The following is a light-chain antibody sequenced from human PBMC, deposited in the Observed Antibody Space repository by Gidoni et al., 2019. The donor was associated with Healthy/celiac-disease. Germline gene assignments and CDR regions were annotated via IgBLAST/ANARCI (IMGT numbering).Light chain of an antibody. CDR1: QSLLHSNGYNY. J-gene: IGKJ2*01. Sequence: DIVMTQSPLSLPVTPGEPASISCRSSQSLLHSNGYNYLDWYLQKPGQPPQLLIYLGSNRASGVPDRFSGSGSGTDFTLKISRVDAEDVGVYYCMQALQTGYTFGQXTKLEIK. CDR2: LGS. V-gene: IGKV2-28*01. CDR3: MQALQTGYT.